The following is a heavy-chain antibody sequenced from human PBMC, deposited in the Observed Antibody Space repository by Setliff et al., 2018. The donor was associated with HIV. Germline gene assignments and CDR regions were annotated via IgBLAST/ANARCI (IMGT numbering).Heavy chain of an antibody. V-gene: IGHV3-23*01. CDR1: GFTFSNYA. Sequence: PGGSLRLSCAASGFTFSNYAMSWVRQAPGEGLEWVSGISGSGSSTYYADSVKGRFTISRDNSKNTLYLQMNRLRADDTAIYYCVRDQLRHPERWDFDFWGQGTLVTVSS. CDR2: ISGSGSST. CDR3: VRDQLRHPERWDFDF. J-gene: IGHJ4*02. D-gene: IGHD1-26*01.